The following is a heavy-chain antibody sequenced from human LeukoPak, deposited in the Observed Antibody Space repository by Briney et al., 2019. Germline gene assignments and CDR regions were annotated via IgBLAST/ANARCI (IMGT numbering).Heavy chain of an antibody. CDR3: ARDRGPNTFDH. J-gene: IGHJ4*02. D-gene: IGHD3-10*01. CDR1: GFAFSNYW. V-gene: IGHV3-7*01. Sequence: GGSLRLSCAASGFAFSNYWLGWVRQAPGRGLEWVANMKKDGSEEYYVESVRGRFTISRDNAKNSLYLQMNSLRVEDTGVYYCARDRGPNTFDHWGQGTLVTVSS. CDR2: MKKDGSEE.